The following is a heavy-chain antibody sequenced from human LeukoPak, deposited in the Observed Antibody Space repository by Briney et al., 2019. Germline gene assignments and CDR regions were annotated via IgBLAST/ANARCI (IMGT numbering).Heavy chain of an antibody. CDR1: GFTFSGYT. Sequence: GGSLRLSCAASGFTFSGYTMNWVRQAPGKGLEWVSSISSSSSYIYYADSVKGRFTISRDNAKNSLYLQMNSLRAEDTAVYYCARFYDSSGYQLTQGDYWGQGTLVTVSS. J-gene: IGHJ4*02. V-gene: IGHV3-21*01. CDR3: ARFYDSSGYQLTQGDY. CDR2: ISSSSSYI. D-gene: IGHD3-22*01.